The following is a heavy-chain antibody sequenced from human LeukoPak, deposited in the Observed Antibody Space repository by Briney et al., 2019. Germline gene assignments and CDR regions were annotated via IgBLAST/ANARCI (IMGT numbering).Heavy chain of an antibody. Sequence: GGSPRLSCAASGFTFDDYGMSWGRQAPGKGLGWGSGITWNGGSTGYADSVKGRFTISRDNAKNSLYLQMNSLRAEDTALYYCARAPEYCSGGSCYSRANFDYWGQGTLVTVSS. V-gene: IGHV3-20*04. D-gene: IGHD2-15*01. CDR3: ARAPEYCSGGSCYSRANFDY. J-gene: IGHJ4*02. CDR1: GFTFDDYG. CDR2: ITWNGGST.